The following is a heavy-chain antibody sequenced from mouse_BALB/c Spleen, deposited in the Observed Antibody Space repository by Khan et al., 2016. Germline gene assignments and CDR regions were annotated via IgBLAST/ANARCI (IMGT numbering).Heavy chain of an antibody. CDR2: INPDSSTI. V-gene: IGHV4-1*02. Sequence: EVQLLESGGGLVQPGGSLKLSCAASGFDFSTYWMCWFRQALGKGLEGIGEINPDSSTINYPPSLKDKFIISRDNSKNTLYLQMGKVKSEDTALYYCATYMYDVYALDYWDQGTSVTVSS. CDR1: GFDFSTYW. D-gene: IGHD2-14*01. CDR3: ATYMYDVYALDY. J-gene: IGHJ4*01.